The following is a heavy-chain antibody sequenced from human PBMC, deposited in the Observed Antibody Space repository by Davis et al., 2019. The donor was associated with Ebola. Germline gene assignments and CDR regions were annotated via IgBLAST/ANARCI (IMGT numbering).Heavy chain of an antibody. CDR2: IKQDGSEK. CDR1: GFTFSRYW. V-gene: IGHV3-7*03. J-gene: IGHJ6*02. CDR3: AKDLEYWYKDYYYGMDV. D-gene: IGHD1/OR15-1a*01. Sequence: GGSLRLSCVASGFTFSRYWMSWVRQAPGKGLEWVANIKQDGSEKNYVDSVKGRFTISRDNAKNSLYLQMNSLRAEDTALYYCAKDLEYWYKDYYYGMDVWGQGTTVTVSS.